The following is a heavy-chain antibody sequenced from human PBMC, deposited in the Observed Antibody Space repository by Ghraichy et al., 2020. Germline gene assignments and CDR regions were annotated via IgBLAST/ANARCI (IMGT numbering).Heavy chain of an antibody. CDR2: IFYSGHT. CDR1: GGSIRSSDYY. V-gene: IGHV4-39*02. D-gene: IGHD3-10*01. Sequence: SQTLSLTCTVSGGSIRSSDYYWAWIRQSPGKELEWIGNIFYSGHTFYNPSLNSRVTVYIDTSKNHFSLRLSSVTAADTAVYYCARLFYHGSGSYCWFDPWGQGTLVTVSS. CDR3: ARLFYHGSGSYCWFDP. J-gene: IGHJ5*02.